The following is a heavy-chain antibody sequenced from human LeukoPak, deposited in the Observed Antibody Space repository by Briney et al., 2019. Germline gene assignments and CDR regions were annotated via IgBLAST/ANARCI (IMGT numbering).Heavy chain of an antibody. Sequence: QPGGSLRLSCAASGFTFTTFWMSWVRQAPGKGLEWVANIKQDGSERYYVDSVKGRFTISRDNAKNSLYLQMNSLRAEDTGVYYCAGSGWQVYLDYWGQGALATVSS. CDR2: IKQDGSER. CDR1: GFTFTTFW. J-gene: IGHJ4*02. V-gene: IGHV3-7*01. CDR3: AGSGWQVYLDY. D-gene: IGHD6-19*01.